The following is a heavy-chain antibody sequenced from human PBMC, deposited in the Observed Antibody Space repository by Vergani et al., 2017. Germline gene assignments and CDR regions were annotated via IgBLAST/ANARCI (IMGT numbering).Heavy chain of an antibody. D-gene: IGHD3-22*01. CDR1: GYSFTNYW. CDR2: IHPADSDT. CDR3: ARLYGRDSSGSKYFDY. J-gene: IGHJ4*02. Sequence: EVQLVQSGAEVTKPGESLKISCQISGYSFTNYWIGWVRQMPGKGLEWMGIIHPADSDTRYSPSFQGQVTNSVYKYISTAYLQRSSLRASDSAMYYCARLYGRDSSGSKYFDYWGQGTLVTVSS. V-gene: IGHV5-51*01.